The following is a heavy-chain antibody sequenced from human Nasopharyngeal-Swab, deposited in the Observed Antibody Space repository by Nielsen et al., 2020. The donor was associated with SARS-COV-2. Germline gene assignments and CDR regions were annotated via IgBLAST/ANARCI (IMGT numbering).Heavy chain of an antibody. D-gene: IGHD3-3*01. CDR3: ARAGTYYDFWSGSPGGMDV. V-gene: IGHV1-8*01. CDR2: MNPNSGNT. CDR1: GYTFTSYD. J-gene: IGHJ6*02. Sequence: ASVKVSCKASGYTFTSYDINWVRQANGQGLEWMGWMNPNSGNTGYAQKFRGRVTMTRNTSISTAYMELSSLRSEDTAVYYCARAGTYYDFWSGSPGGMDVWGQGTTVTVSS.